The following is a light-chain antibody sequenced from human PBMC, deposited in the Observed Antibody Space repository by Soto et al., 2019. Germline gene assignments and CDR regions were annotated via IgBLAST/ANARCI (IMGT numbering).Light chain of an antibody. CDR3: QQRTNWPPLT. J-gene: IGKJ4*01. CDR2: DAS. CDR1: QSVSSD. V-gene: IGKV3-11*01. Sequence: EIVLTQSPATLSLSPGERATFSCRASQSVSSDLVWYQQKPGQAPRLLIYDASNRATGVPARFSGSGSGTDFTLTISRLEPEDFAVYYCQQRTNWPPLTFGGGTKVEIK.